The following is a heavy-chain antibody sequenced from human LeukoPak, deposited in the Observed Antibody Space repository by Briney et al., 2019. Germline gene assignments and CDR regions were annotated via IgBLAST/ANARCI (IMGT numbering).Heavy chain of an antibody. CDR3: AREAEALLD. CDR1: GFTFSSYS. CDR2: IYAGGNT. J-gene: IGHJ4*02. Sequence: PGGSLRLSCAASGFTFSSYSMNWVRQAPGKGLEWVSVIYAGGNTYYADSVKERFTISRDNSRNTLYLQMNSLRAEDTAVYYCAREAEALLDWGQGTLVTVSS. V-gene: IGHV3-66*01. D-gene: IGHD3-3*01.